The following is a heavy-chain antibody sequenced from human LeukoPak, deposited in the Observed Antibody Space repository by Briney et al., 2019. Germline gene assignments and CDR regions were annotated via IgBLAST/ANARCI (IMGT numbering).Heavy chain of an antibody. J-gene: IGHJ6*03. V-gene: IGHV3-48*01. CDR2: ISGTTSVI. CDR3: ARGLYYLDV. Sequence: GGSLRLSCAASGFTFSSHTVAWVRQAPGKGLEWLSYISGTTSVIYYADSVKGRFIISRDNADNSLYLQMNSLKAEDTAVYYCARGLYYLDVWGKGTTVTVSS. CDR1: GFTFSSHT.